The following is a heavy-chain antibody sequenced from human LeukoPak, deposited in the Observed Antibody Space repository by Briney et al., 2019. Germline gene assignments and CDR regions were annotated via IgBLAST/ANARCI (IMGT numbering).Heavy chain of an antibody. Sequence: PSETLSLTCTVSGGSISSSTYFWGWIRQPPGKGLEWIGTIYYSGSTYYNPSLKSRVTISVDSSKNQFSLRLSSVTAADTAVYYCARESLTWLQSRTSWFDPWGQGTLVTVSS. D-gene: IGHD5-24*01. CDR2: IYYSGST. J-gene: IGHJ5*02. CDR1: GGSISSSTYF. CDR3: ARESLTWLQSRTSWFDP. V-gene: IGHV4-39*07.